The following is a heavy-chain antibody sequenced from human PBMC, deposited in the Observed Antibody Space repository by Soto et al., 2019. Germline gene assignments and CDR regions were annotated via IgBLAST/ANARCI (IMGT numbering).Heavy chain of an antibody. CDR1: GYTFTSYG. J-gene: IGHJ4*02. CDR3: WRNDGDDSTNF. CDR2: IASHDGST. D-gene: IGHD3-22*01. V-gene: IGHV1-18*04. Sequence: ASVNVSCTASGYTFTSYGLNWVRRAPGQGLEWMGRIASHDGSTMSAQSFQGRLTLTRDTFTNTAYLELGALTSDDTGLYFCWRNDGDDSTNFWGQGTLVTV.